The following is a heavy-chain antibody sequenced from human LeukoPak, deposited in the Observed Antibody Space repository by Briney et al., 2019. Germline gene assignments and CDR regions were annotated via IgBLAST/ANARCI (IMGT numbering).Heavy chain of an antibody. CDR2: ISGSGGST. V-gene: IGHV3-23*01. CDR3: AKYFGEYVWGSYRYLDY. D-gene: IGHD3-16*02. J-gene: IGHJ4*02. Sequence: PGGSLRLSCAASGFTFSSYAMSWVRQAPGKGLEWVSAISGSGGSTYYADSVKGRFTISRDNSKNTLYLQMNSLRAEDTAVYYCAKYFGEYVWGSYRYLDYWGQGTRVTVSS. CDR1: GFTFSSYA.